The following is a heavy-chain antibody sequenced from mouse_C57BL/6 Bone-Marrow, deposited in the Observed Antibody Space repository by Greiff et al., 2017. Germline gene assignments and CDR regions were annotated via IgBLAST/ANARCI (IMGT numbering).Heavy chain of an antibody. CDR2: IDPSDSYT. Sequence: VQLQQPGAELVRPGTSVKLSCKASGYTFTSYWMHWVKQRPGQGLEWIGVIDPSDSYTNYNQKFKGKATLTVDTSSSTAYMQLSSLTSEDSAVYYCARRDYYKHYRGQGTTLTVSS. CDR1: GYTFTSYW. D-gene: IGHD2-12*01. CDR3: ARRDYYKHY. V-gene: IGHV1-59*01. J-gene: IGHJ2*01.